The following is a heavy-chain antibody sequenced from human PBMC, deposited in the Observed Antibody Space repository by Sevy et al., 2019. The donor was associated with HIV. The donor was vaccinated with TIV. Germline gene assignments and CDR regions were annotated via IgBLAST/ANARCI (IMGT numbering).Heavy chain of an antibody. D-gene: IGHD1-1*01. CDR2: INHSGST. J-gene: IGHJ4*02. CDR3: ARGHPIQQLEY. CDR1: GFTFSTYA. V-gene: IGHV4-34*01. Sequence: GSLRLSCAASGFTFSTYAMSWVRQTPGKGLEWIGEINHSGSTNYNPSLKSRVTISVDTSKNQFSLKLSSVTAADTAVYYCARGHPIQQLEYWGQGTLVTVSS.